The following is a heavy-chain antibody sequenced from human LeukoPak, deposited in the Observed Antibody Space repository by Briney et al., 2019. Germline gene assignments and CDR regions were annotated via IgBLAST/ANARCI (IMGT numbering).Heavy chain of an antibody. V-gene: IGHV1-2*02. CDR2: INPNSGDN. CDR1: GYGFSAYY. D-gene: IGHD2-21*01. Sequence: GPSVKVSCKASGYGFSAYYMHWVRQAPGQGLEYMGWINPNSGDNSCAQKFQGRVSMTRDTPITTLYMELTSLRSEHTAVYFCARGGGIQSCGGKTCFRGFVYWGQGTLVTVSS. CDR3: ARGGGIQSCGGKTCFRGFVY. J-gene: IGHJ4*02.